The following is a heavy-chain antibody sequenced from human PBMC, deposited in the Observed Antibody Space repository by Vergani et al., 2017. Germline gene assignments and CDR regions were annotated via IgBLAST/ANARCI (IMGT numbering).Heavy chain of an antibody. J-gene: IGHJ6*03. Sequence: QVQLQESGPGLVKPSQTLSLTCTVSGGSISSGGYYWSWIRQHPGKGLEWIGYIYYSGSTYYNPSLKSRVTISVDTSKNQFSLKLSSVTAADTAVYYCARDASSTAITKYYYDYMYVWGKGTTVTVSS. D-gene: IGHD2-21*02. CDR3: ARDASSTAITKYYYDYMYV. V-gene: IGHV4-31*03. CDR1: GGSISSGGYY. CDR2: IYYSGST.